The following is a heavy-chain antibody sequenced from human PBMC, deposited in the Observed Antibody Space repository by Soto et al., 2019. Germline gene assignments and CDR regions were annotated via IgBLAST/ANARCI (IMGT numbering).Heavy chain of an antibody. J-gene: IGHJ4*02. D-gene: IGHD6-13*01. CDR2: ISAYNGNT. V-gene: IGHV1-18*01. Sequence: GASVKGACKASGYTLTSDVISWVRQAPGQGLEWMGWISAYNGNTNYAQKLQGRFTISRDNAKNSLYLQMNSLRAEDTAVYYCATPGSTSWPRWGQGTLVTVSS. CDR3: ATPGSTSWPR. CDR1: GYTLTSDV.